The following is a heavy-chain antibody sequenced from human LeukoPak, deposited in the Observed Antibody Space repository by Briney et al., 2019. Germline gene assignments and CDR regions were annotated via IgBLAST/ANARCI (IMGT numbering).Heavy chain of an antibody. CDR2: ISSSSSTI. V-gene: IGHV3-48*02. Sequence: PGGSLRLSCAASGFSFSSYSMNWVRQAPGKGLEWVSYISSSSSTIYYADSVKGRFTISRDNAENSLYLQMNSLRDEDTAVYYCATDTVMVYDYWGQGTLVTVSS. CDR1: GFSFSSYS. D-gene: IGHD5-18*01. CDR3: ATDTVMVYDY. J-gene: IGHJ4*02.